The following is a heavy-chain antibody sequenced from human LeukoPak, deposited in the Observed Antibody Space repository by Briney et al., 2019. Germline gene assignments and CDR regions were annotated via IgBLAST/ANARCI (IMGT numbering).Heavy chain of an antibody. CDR1: GFTFSDYC. CDR2: ISSSGSTM. D-gene: IGHD3-22*01. V-gene: IGHV3-11*01. CDR3: ATRGPDSSGFYRFDY. J-gene: IGHJ4*02. Sequence: PGGSLRLSCAASGFTFSDYCMSWIRQAPGKGLEWVSFISSSGSTMYYADSVEGRFTISRDNAKNSLYLQMNSLRAEDAAVYYCATRGPDSSGFYRFDYWGQGTLVTVSS.